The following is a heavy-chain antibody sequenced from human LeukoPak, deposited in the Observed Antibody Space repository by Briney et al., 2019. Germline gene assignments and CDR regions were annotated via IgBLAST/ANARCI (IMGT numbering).Heavy chain of an antibody. Sequence: SETLSLTCTVSGGSISSYYRSWIRQPPGKGLEWIGYIYYSGSTNYNPSLKSRVTISVDTSKNQFSLKLSSVTAADTAVYYCARRIAVAGTKGSKAHFDYWGQGTLVTVSS. CDR3: ARRIAVAGTKGSKAHFDY. CDR1: GGSISSYY. J-gene: IGHJ4*02. CDR2: IYYSGST. D-gene: IGHD6-19*01. V-gene: IGHV4-59*08.